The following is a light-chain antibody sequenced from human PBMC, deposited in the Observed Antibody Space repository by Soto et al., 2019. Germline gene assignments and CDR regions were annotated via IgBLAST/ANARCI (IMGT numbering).Light chain of an antibody. Sequence: EIGRTQSPATLSVSPGERATLSCRARLRVNSNLAWYPQKPGQAPRLLICGASTRATGIPARFSGSGSGTEFTLTISSLESEDFAVYYCQQCNNWPFTFGPGTKVDIK. V-gene: IGKV3-15*01. CDR1: LRVNSN. J-gene: IGKJ3*01. CDR2: GAS. CDR3: QQCNNWPFT.